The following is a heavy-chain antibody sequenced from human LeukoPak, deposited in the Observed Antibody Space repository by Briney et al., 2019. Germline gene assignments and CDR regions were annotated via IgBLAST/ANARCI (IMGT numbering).Heavy chain of an antibody. CDR1: GFTFSTYS. CDR3: TTDKATQGWVLVDY. J-gene: IGHJ4*02. V-gene: IGHV3-15*01. CDR2: IKSKTDGGTT. D-gene: IGHD5-24*01. Sequence: PGGSLRLSCAASGFTFSTYSMNWVRQAPGKGLEWVGRIKSKTDGGTTDYAAPVKGRFTISRDDSKNTLYLQMNSLKTEDTAVYYCTTDKATQGWVLVDYWGQGTLVTVSS.